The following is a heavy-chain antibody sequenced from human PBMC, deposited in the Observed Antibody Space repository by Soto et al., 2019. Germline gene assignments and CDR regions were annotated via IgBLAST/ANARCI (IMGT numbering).Heavy chain of an antibody. J-gene: IGHJ6*02. CDR3: ARDLGNDYDILTGYYVSYGMDV. V-gene: IGHV4-61*08. D-gene: IGHD3-9*01. CDR1: GGSISSGGCY. CDR2: IYYSGST. Sequence: PSETLSLTCAVSGGSISSGGCYWSWIRQPPGKGLEWIGYIYYSGSTNYNPSLKSRVTTSVDTSKNQFTLKLSSVTAADTAVYYCARDLGNDYDILTGYYVSYGMDVWGQGTTVTVSS.